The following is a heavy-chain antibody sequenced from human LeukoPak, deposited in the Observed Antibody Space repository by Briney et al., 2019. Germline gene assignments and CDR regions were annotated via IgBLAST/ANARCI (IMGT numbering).Heavy chain of an antibody. V-gene: IGHV4-59*01. CDR3: ARAQPFYGYPTLDY. CDR1: GGSISSYY. CDR2: IYYSGST. D-gene: IGHD5/OR15-5a*01. Sequence: PSETLSLTCTVSGGSISSYYWSWIRQPPGKGLEWIGYIYYSGSTNHNPSLKSRVTISVDTSKNQFSLKLSSVTAADTAVYYCARAQPFYGYPTLDYWGQGTLVTVSS. J-gene: IGHJ4*02.